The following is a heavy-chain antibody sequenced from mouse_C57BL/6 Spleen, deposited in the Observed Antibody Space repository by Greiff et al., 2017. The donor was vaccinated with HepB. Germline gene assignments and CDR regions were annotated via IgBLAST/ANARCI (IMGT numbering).Heavy chain of an antibody. CDR2: ISYSGST. J-gene: IGHJ4*01. V-gene: IGHV3-1*01. CDR1: GYSITSGYD. D-gene: IGHD1-1*01. Sequence: EVQLVESGPGMVKPSQSLSLTCTVTGYSITSGYDWHWIRHFPGNKLEWMGYISYSGSTNYNPSLKSRISITHDTSKNHFFLKLNSVTTEDTATYYCARADYYGSSRGNYAMDYWGQGTSVTVSS. CDR3: ARADYYGSSRGNYAMDY.